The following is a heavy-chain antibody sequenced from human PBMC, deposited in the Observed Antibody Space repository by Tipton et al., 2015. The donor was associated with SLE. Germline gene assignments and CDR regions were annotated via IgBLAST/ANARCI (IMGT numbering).Heavy chain of an antibody. Sequence: GLVKPSQTLSLTCTVSGGSISGDGYYWSWIRQHPGAGLEWIGSISYSGSTYYSPSLKSRLAISLDTSQDQFSLKLSSVSAADTAVYYCARDPGYYDSSGYLPLDALDIWGQGTMVTVSS. CDR1: GGSISGDGYY. D-gene: IGHD3-22*01. V-gene: IGHV4-31*03. J-gene: IGHJ3*02. CDR2: ISYSGST. CDR3: ARDPGYYDSSGYLPLDALDI.